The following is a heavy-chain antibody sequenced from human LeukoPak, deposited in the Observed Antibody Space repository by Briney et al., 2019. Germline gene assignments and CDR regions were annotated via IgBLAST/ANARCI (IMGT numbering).Heavy chain of an antibody. CDR1: GFSFSSHS. V-gene: IGHV3-48*04. J-gene: IGHJ4*02. Sequence: PGGSLRLSCAASGFSFSSHSMNWVRQAPGKGLEWVSYISSGSDTIYYADSVKGRFTISRDNAKNSLYLQMNSLRAEDTAVYYCARDPVGATTLFDYWGQGTLVTVSS. D-gene: IGHD1-26*01. CDR2: ISSGSDTI. CDR3: ARDPVGATTLFDY.